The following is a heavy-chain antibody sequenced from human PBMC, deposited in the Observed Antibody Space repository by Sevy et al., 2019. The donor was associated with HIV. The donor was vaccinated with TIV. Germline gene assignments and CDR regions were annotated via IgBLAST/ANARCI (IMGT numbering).Heavy chain of an antibody. CDR3: AKGGPFYYDSSAYEIDY. J-gene: IGHJ4*02. CDR2: ISWRGATI. Sequence: GGSLRLSCAASGFIFDDYAIHWVRQAPGKGPEWVSGISWRGATIGYAYSVKGRFTISRDIAKNSLFLQMNNLRPEDTALYYCAKGGPFYYDSSAYEIDYWGQGTLVTVSS. CDR1: GFIFDDYA. D-gene: IGHD3-22*01. V-gene: IGHV3-9*01.